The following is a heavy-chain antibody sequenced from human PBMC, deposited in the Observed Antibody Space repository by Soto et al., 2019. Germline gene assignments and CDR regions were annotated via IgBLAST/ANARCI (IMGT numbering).Heavy chain of an antibody. CDR3: ARESHGDAFDL. D-gene: IGHD2-21*01. V-gene: IGHV3-48*03. CDR1: GFTFSDFE. Sequence: SLRLSCVASGFTFSDFEMNWVRQAPGKGLEWVSYTNGHGTTKKYADSVKGRLTISRDNAWTSLSLQMNSLRDEDTAIYYCARESHGDAFDLWGQGTLVTVSS. J-gene: IGHJ4*02. CDR2: TNGHGTTK.